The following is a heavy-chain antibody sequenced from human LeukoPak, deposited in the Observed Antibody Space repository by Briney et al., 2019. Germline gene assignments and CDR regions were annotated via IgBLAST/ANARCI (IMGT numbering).Heavy chain of an antibody. CDR3: ASDSYDSSGYYLPFDY. Sequence: SETLSLTCTVSGGSISSYYWGWIRQPPGKGLEWIGSIYYSGSTYYNPSLKSRVTISVDTSKNQFSLKLSSVTAADTAVYYCASDSYDSSGYYLPFDYWGQGTLVTVSS. V-gene: IGHV4-39*07. J-gene: IGHJ4*02. CDR1: GGSISSYY. D-gene: IGHD3-22*01. CDR2: IYYSGST.